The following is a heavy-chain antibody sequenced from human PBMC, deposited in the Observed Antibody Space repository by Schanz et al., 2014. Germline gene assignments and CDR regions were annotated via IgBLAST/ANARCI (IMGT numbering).Heavy chain of an antibody. CDR2: FDAHDGRA. CDR3: AKAADWPVTRFDP. CDR1: GFSFGNYG. V-gene: IGHV3-23*04. D-gene: IGHD3-9*01. J-gene: IGHJ5*02. Sequence: EVQLVESGGGVVQPGRSLRLSCEASGFSFGNYGMSWVRQAPGKGLEWVSGFDAHDGRAYYADSAKGRFTISRDNSKSTLYVEMNSLRVEDTAVYYCAKAADWPVTRFDPWGQGTLIAVSS.